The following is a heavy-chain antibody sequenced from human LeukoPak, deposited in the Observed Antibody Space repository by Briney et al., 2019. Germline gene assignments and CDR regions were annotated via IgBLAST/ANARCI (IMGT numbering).Heavy chain of an antibody. CDR3: AREQYSSGSAFDI. Sequence: QPGGSLRLSCAASGLTFSSYWMNWVRQAPGKGLEWVANIKRDGREKYYVDSVKGRFTISRDNAKNSLYLQMNSLRAEDTAVYYCAREQYSSGSAFDIWGQGTMVTVSS. J-gene: IGHJ3*02. CDR1: GLTFSSYW. D-gene: IGHD6-19*01. CDR2: IKRDGREK. V-gene: IGHV3-7*01.